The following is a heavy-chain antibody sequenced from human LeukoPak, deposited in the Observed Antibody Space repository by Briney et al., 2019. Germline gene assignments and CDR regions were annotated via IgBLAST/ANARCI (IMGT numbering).Heavy chain of an antibody. CDR2: IKDGGTTT. CDR3: TTIRPGY. Sequence: PGGSLRLSCAASGFPFSTYWIHWVRQVPGKGLVWVARIKDGGTTTDYADSVKGRFTISGDDAKNTLYLHMNSLRVEDTAVYYCTTIRPGYWGQGTLVTVSP. V-gene: IGHV3-74*01. J-gene: IGHJ4*02. CDR1: GFPFSTYW. D-gene: IGHD1-26*01.